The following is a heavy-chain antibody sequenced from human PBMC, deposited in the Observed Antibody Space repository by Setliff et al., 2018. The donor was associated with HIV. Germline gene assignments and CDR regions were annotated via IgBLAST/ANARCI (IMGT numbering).Heavy chain of an antibody. J-gene: IGHJ6*03. D-gene: IGHD2-8*02. Sequence: PSETLSLTCAVYGGSFNGYSWTWIRQPPGKGLEWIGGINHSGSTNYNPSLKSRVTISVDKSRNQFSLQVSSVTAADTAVYYCARVSITYWYSIPRDYYYYMDVWGEGTTVTVSS. CDR2: INHSGST. V-gene: IGHV4-34*01. CDR3: ARVSITYWYSIPRDYYYYMDV. CDR1: GGSFNGYS.